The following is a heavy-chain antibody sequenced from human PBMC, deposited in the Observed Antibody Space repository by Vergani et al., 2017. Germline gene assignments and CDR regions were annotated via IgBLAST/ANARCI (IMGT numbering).Heavy chain of an antibody. CDR1: GYSFTSYW. Sequence: EVQLVQSGAEVKKPGESLKISCKGSGYSFTSYWIGWVRQMPGKGLEWMGIIYPGDSDTRYSPSFQGQVTISADKSISTAYLQWSSLKASDTAMYYCARNYSRSWYERGNAFDSWGQGTMVAVSS. CDR2: IYPGDSDT. D-gene: IGHD6-13*01. CDR3: ARNYSRSWYERGNAFDS. V-gene: IGHV5-51*01. J-gene: IGHJ3*02.